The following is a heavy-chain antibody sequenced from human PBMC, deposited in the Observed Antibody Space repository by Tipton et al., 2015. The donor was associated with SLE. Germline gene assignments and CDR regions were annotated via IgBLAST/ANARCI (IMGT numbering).Heavy chain of an antibody. J-gene: IGHJ4*02. V-gene: IGHV4-59*11. CDR3: ARGGPSSSYY. Sequence: TLSLTCTVSGGSINSHYWSWIRQPPGKGLEWIGYIYYSGGTNYNPSLKTRITMSVDTSKNQFSLKLSSVTAADTAVYYCARGGPSSSYYWRQGTLVTVSS. D-gene: IGHD6-6*01. CDR2: IYYSGGT. CDR1: GGSINSHY.